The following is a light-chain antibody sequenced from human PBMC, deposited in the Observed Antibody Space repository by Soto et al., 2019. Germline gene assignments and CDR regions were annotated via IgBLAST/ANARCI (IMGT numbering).Light chain of an antibody. CDR3: QQYYSWPQT. J-gene: IGKJ1*01. CDR2: GAS. V-gene: IGKV3-15*01. CDR1: ESVPSH. Sequence: EIVMTQSPATLSVSPGERVTLSCRASESVPSHLAWYQQGPGQAPRLLIYGASTRATGIPVRFSGSGSGTEFALTISGLQSEDFAVYYCQQYYSWPQTFGQGTAVEIQ.